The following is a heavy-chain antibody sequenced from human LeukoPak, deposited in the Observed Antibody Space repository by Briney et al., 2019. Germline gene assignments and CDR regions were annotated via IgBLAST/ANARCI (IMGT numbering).Heavy chain of an antibody. CDR3: ARTYDSSGYYGSNWFDP. CDR2: ISAYNGNT. D-gene: IGHD3-22*01. V-gene: IGHV1-18*01. Sequence: ASVKVSCKASGYTFTSYGISWVRQAPGQGLEWMGWISAYNGNTNYAQKLQGRVTMTTDTSTSTAYMELRSLRSDDTAVYYCARTYDSSGYYGSNWFDPWGQGTLVTVSS. J-gene: IGHJ5*02. CDR1: GYTFTSYG.